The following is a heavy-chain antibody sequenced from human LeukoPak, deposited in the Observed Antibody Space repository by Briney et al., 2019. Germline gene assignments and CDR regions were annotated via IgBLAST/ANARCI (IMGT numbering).Heavy chain of an antibody. CDR1: GFTFSSYE. V-gene: IGHV3-48*03. CDR2: ISSSGSTI. D-gene: IGHD6-6*01. J-gene: IGHJ4*02. Sequence: GGSLRLSCAASGFTFSSYEMNWVRQAPGKGLEWVSYISSSGSTIYYADSVKGRFISSRDNARNSLYLQMNSLRAEDTAVYYCARDRSMATRLWTPTDYWGQGTLVTVSS. CDR3: ARDRSMATRLWTPTDY.